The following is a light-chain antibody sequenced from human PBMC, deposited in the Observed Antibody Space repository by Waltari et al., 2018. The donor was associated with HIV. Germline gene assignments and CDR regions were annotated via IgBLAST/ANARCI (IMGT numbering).Light chain of an antibody. V-gene: IGLV2-14*03. J-gene: IGLJ3*02. CDR2: DVT. CDR1: SSNVGDVEH. CDR3: SSYPTISTSWV. Sequence: QSALTQPASVSGSPGQSITISCAGTSSNVGDVEHVSWYHQHLREAVQLLIYDVTKRRAVFYNRFSGVKSGNTASLTTLGLQAEYEADYSCSSYPTISTSWVFGGGTKLPVL.